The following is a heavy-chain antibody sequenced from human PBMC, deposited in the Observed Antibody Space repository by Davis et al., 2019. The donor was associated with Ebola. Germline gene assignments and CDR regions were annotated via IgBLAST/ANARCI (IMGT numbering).Heavy chain of an antibody. CDR2: IIPIPGIA. CDR1: GGTLSSYA. Sequence: AASVKVSCKASGGTLSSYAISWVRQAPGQGLEWMGRIIPIPGIANYAQKFQGRVTITADKSTSTAYMELSSLRSEDTAVYYCARTLGYCINGVCYKGHWYFDLWGRGTLVTVSS. CDR3: ARTLGYCINGVCYKGHWYFDL. D-gene: IGHD2-8*01. V-gene: IGHV1-69*04. J-gene: IGHJ2*01.